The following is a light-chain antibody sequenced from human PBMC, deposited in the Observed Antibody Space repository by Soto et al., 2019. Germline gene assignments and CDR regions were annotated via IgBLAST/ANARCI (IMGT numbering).Light chain of an antibody. J-gene: IGLJ3*02. CDR2: EVS. Sequence: QSALTPPASVSGSPGKSLTISCTGTSSDVGGYNYVSWYHQHPGKAPKLMIYEVSNRPSGVSNRFPGSKSGNTASLTISGLQAEDEADYYCSSYTSSSTWVFGGGTQLTV. CDR3: SSYTSSSTWV. CDR1: SSDVGGYNY. V-gene: IGLV2-14*01.